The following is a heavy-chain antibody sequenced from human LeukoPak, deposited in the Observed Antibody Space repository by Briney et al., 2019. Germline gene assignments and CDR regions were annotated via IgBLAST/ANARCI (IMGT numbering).Heavy chain of an antibody. CDR2: VYWNGGRR. V-gene: IGHV3-20*04. CDR3: ARESYYYGSGSYFDY. J-gene: IGHJ4*02. Sequence: GGSLRLSCAASGFTFYDYGMSWVRQAPGKGLEWVSGVYWNGGRRVYADSVKGQFTIFTDNAKNSLYLQMNSLRAEDTALYYCARESYYYGSGSYFDYGGQGTLVTVSA. CDR1: GFTFYDYG. D-gene: IGHD3-10*01.